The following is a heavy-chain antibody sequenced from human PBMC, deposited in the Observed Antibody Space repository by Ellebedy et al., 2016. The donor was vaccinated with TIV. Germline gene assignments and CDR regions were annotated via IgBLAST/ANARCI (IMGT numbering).Heavy chain of an antibody. CDR2: LFHSGST. J-gene: IGHJ6*02. Sequence: MPSETLSLTCTVSGGSISGSSYFWGWIRQPPGKGLEWIGSLFHSGSTYYNPSLKSRVTISVDTSKNQFSLTVSSVTAADTAVYYCASGTYHTFTVWGQGTTVTGSS. CDR1: GGSISGSSYF. V-gene: IGHV4-39*01. CDR3: ASGTYHTFTV. D-gene: IGHD1-26*01.